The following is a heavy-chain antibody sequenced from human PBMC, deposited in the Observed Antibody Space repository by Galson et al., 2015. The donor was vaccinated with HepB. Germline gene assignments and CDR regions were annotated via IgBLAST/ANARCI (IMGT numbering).Heavy chain of an antibody. CDR3: ARVLYSYERGNYYGLDV. J-gene: IGHJ6*02. Sequence: SLRLSCAASGFAFTSYTFNWIRQAPGKGLEWVSSISSGINSIDYADSVKGRFTISRHNAKSSLYLQMNSLRVEDTAVYYCARVLYSYERGNYYGLDVWAKGPRSPSP. CDR2: ISSGINSI. CDR1: GFAFTSYT. V-gene: IGHV3-21*01. D-gene: IGHD5-18*01.